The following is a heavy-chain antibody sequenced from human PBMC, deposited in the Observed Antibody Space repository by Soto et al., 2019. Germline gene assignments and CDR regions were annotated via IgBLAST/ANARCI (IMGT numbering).Heavy chain of an antibody. V-gene: IGHV4-38-2*01. J-gene: IGHJ5*02. D-gene: IGHD6-19*01. Sequence: PSETLSLTCAVSGYSISSGYYWGWIRQPPGKGLEWIGSIYHSGSTYYNPSLKSRVTISVDTSKNQFSLKLSSVTAADTAVYYCARAGIAVAGSGVDPWGQGTLVTVS. CDR2: IYHSGST. CDR1: GYSISSGYY. CDR3: ARAGIAVAGSGVDP.